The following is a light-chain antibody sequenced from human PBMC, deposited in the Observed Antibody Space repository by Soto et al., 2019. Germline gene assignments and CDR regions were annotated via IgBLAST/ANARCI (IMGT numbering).Light chain of an antibody. V-gene: IGLV2-8*01. CDR3: CSCSSSNNCSFV. CDR2: EVT. Sequence: QSVLTQPPSASGSPGQSVTISCTGTSSDVGGYNYVSWYQQYPGRAPKLMIYEVTNRPSGVPDRFSGSKSGNTASLTVSGPQAEDEADYYCCSCSSSNNCSFVFGGGTKVTVL. J-gene: IGLJ3*02. CDR1: SSDVGGYNY.